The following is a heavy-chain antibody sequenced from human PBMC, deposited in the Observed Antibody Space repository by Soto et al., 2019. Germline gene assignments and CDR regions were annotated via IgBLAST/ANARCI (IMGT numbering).Heavy chain of an antibody. D-gene: IGHD1-1*01. CDR3: ARARTIGTTGYYYGMDV. Sequence: EVQLVESGGGLVKPGGSLRLSCAASGFTFSNYTMNWVRQAPGKGLEWVSSISSSSSYIYYADSVKGRFTISRDNAKNSLYLQMNSLRAEDTAVYYCARARTIGTTGYYYGMDVWGQGTTVTVSS. J-gene: IGHJ6*02. V-gene: IGHV3-21*01. CDR2: ISSSSSYI. CDR1: GFTFSNYT.